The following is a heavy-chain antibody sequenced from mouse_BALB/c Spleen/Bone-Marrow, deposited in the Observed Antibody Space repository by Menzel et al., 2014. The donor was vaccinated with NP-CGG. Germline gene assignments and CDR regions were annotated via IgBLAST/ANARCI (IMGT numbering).Heavy chain of an antibody. V-gene: IGHV1S135*01. CDR3: ARRSTMITTEAWFAY. Sequence: QLQQSGPELVKPGASVKVSCKASGYSFTGYNMYWVKQSHGKSLEWIGYIDPYNGGTSYNQKFKGKATLTVDKSSSTAFMHLNSLTSEDSAVYYCARRSTMITTEAWFAYWGQGTLVTVSA. D-gene: IGHD2-4*01. CDR1: GYSFTGYN. J-gene: IGHJ3*01. CDR2: IDPYNGGT.